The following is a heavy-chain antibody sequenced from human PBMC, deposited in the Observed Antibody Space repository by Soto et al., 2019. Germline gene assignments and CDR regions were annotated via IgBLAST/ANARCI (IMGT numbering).Heavy chain of an antibody. CDR1: GSSMSRYY. D-gene: IGHD3-10*01. Sequence: TSETLSLTCTVSGSSMSRYYWNWIRQSPGKGLEWIGYIYYSGNIYYSGNTNYNPSLKSRLTISIDTSKNQFSLKLTSVTVADTAVYFCARDGRLMLRGFSFYNGMDVWGQGTTVTVSS. CDR2: IYYSGNIYYSGNT. J-gene: IGHJ6*02. V-gene: IGHV4-59*01. CDR3: ARDGRLMLRGFSFYNGMDV.